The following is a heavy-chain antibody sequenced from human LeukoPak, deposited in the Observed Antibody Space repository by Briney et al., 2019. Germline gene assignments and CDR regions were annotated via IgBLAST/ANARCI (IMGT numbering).Heavy chain of an antibody. Sequence: ASAKVSCKASGYTFNSYGISCVRQAPGQGLEWRGWISAYNGYTTYAQKLQGRLTMTTDTTTTTAHMELRSLRSDYTAVYYCARDKGYCSSSSCKSNWFDTWGQGTLVTVSS. D-gene: IGHD2-2*01. J-gene: IGHJ5*02. CDR1: GYTFNSYG. CDR2: ISAYNGYT. V-gene: IGHV1-18*01. CDR3: ARDKGYCSSSSCKSNWFDT.